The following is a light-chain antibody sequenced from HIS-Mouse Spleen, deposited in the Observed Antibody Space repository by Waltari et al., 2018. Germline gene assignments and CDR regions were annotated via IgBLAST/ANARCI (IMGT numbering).Light chain of an antibody. J-gene: IGLJ2*01. Sequence: SYELTQPPSVSVSPGQTASITCSGDKLGDKYACWYQQNPGQSPVLVIYQDSKRPSGIPERVSGSNSGNTATLTISGTQAMDEADYYCQAWDSSTGVVFGGGTKLTVL. CDR1: KLGDKY. CDR2: QDS. V-gene: IGLV3-1*01. CDR3: QAWDSSTGVV.